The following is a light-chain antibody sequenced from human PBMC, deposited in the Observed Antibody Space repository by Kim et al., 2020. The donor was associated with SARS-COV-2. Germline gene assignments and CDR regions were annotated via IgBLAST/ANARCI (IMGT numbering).Light chain of an antibody. CDR1: QSFSGS. Sequence: ELVLTQSPGTLSLSPGERATLSCRASQSFSGSLAWYQHKPGQAPRLLIYDTFNRATGIPARVSGSGSGTDFTLTISSLEPEDFAVYYCQQRSNWPPTWTFGQGTKVDIK. J-gene: IGKJ1*01. CDR2: DTF. CDR3: QQRSNWPPTWT. V-gene: IGKV3-11*01.